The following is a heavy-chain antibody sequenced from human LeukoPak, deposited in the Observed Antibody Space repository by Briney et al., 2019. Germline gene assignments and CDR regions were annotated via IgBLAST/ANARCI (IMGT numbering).Heavy chain of an antibody. J-gene: IGHJ4*02. D-gene: IGHD1-26*01. CDR3: ARLGGNYPDLDE. CDR2: IYYSGST. Sequence: SETLSLTCTVSGASISSDYWSWIRQPPGKGLEWIGHIYYSGSTNYNPSLRSRVTISVDTSKNQFSLKLSSVTAADTAVYYCARLGGNYPDLDEWGQGTLVTVSS. V-gene: IGHV4-59*08. CDR1: GASISSDY.